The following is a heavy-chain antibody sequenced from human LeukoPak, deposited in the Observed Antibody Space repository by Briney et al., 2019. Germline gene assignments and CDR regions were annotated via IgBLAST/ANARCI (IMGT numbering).Heavy chain of an antibody. V-gene: IGHV4-34*01. Sequence: PSGTLSLTCAVYGGSLSDYYWSWIRQPPGKGLEWIGEINHSGSTNYNPSLKSRVTISVDTSKNQFSLKLSSVTAADTAVYYCARARWKSFDYWGQGILVTVSS. D-gene: IGHD1-1*01. J-gene: IGHJ4*02. CDR1: GGSLSDYY. CDR2: INHSGST. CDR3: ARARWKSFDY.